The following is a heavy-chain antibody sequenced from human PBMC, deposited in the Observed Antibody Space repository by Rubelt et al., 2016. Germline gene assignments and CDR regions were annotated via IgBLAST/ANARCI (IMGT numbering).Heavy chain of an antibody. CDR1: GGSFSGYY. V-gene: IGHV4-34*01. J-gene: IGHJ4*02. Sequence: QVQLQQWGAGLLKPSEALSLTCAVYGGSFSGYYWSWIRQPPGKGLEWIGEINHSGSTNYNPSLKSRVTSEVETSKNQFSRKLNSVTAADTAVYYCARGRGPIGYWGQGTLVTVSS. CDR2: INHSGST. CDR3: ARGRGPIGY. D-gene: IGHD3-10*01.